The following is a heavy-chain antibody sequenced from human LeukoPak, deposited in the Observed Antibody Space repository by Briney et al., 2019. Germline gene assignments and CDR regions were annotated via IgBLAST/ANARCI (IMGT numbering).Heavy chain of an antibody. V-gene: IGHV3-30*02. Sequence: GGSLRLSCAASGFTFSSYGMHWVRQAPGKGLEWVAFIRYDGSNKYYADSVKGRFTISRDNSKNTLYLQMNSLRAEDTAVYYCAKDMFPLDCSSTSCPTNWFDPWGQGTLVTVSS. CDR3: AKDMFPLDCSSTSCPTNWFDP. CDR2: IRYDGSNK. D-gene: IGHD2-2*01. CDR1: GFTFSSYG. J-gene: IGHJ5*02.